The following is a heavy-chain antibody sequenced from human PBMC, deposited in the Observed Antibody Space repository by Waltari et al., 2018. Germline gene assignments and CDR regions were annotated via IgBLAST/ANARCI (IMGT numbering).Heavy chain of an antibody. J-gene: IGHJ4*02. D-gene: IGHD6-19*01. CDR1: GFTFSRYA. CDR3: SKDQAGATNY. V-gene: IGHV3-23*01. Sequence: EVQLLESGGGLVQPGGCLRLCCDASGFTFSRYAMSWVRQAPGKGLEWVSAIGGIGVSTYYADAVKGRFTISRDNSKNTLYLQMNSLRAEDTAVYYCSKDQAGATNYWGQGTLVTVSS. CDR2: IGGIGVST.